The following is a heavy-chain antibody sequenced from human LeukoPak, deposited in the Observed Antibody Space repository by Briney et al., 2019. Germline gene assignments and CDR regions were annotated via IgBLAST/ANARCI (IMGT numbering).Heavy chain of an antibody. Sequence: PGGSLRLSCAASGFTVSSNYMSWVRQATGRGLEWVSVIYSGGSTYYADSVKGRFTISRDNSKNTLYLQMNSLRAEDTAVYYCARACGGDCLYGMDVWGQGTTVTVSS. V-gene: IGHV3-66*02. CDR3: ARACGGDCLYGMDV. J-gene: IGHJ6*02. CDR2: IYSGGST. D-gene: IGHD2-21*02. CDR1: GFTVSSNY.